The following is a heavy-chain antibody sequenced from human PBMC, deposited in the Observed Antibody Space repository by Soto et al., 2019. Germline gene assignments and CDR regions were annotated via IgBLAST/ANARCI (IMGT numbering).Heavy chain of an antibody. Sequence: SETLSLTCAVSGGSISDNNWWSWVRQPPGKGLEWIGEIYHDGSTNYKPSLKSRVTISVDTSKNQFSLKLTSVTAADTAVDYCARDKITGLFDYWGQGTLVTVSS. V-gene: IGHV4-4*02. CDR1: GGSISDNNW. CDR3: ARDKITGLFDY. J-gene: IGHJ4*02. D-gene: IGHD2-8*02. CDR2: IYHDGST.